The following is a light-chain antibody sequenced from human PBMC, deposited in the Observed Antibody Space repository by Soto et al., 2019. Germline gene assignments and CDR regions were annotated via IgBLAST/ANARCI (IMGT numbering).Light chain of an antibody. V-gene: IGKV3-11*01. Sequence: EIVLTQSPATLSLSPGERSTLTCRASQSVSNFLAWHQHKPGQAPRLLIYDASIRAAGVPARFSGSGSGTDFSLTISSLEPEDFAIYYCQQRSIWPPWTFGQGTKVDIK. CDR3: QQRSIWPPWT. CDR1: QSVSNF. CDR2: DAS. J-gene: IGKJ1*01.